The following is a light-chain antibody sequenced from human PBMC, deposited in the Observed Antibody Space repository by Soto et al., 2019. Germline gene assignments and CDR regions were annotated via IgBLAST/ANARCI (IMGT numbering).Light chain of an antibody. Sequence: QSVLTQPASVSGSPGQSITISCTGTSSDVGGYNYVSWYQQHPVKAPKLMIYDVTNRPSGVSDRFSGSKSGNTASLTISGLQADDEADYYCSSYTSSSTPYVFGTGTKLTVL. CDR1: SSDVGGYNY. V-gene: IGLV2-14*01. J-gene: IGLJ1*01. CDR2: DVT. CDR3: SSYTSSSTPYV.